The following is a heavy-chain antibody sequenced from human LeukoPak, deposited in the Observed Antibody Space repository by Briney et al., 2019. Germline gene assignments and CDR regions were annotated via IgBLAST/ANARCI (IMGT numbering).Heavy chain of an antibody. CDR2: SKPSGGT. Sequence: GASVKVSCKASGYTFTSYGISWVRQAPGQGLEWMGHSKPSGGTVYAQKFQGRVTMTGDMSTSTVYMELSSLRSEDTAIYYCAREIPSSYCFDSWGQGTPVTVTS. J-gene: IGHJ4*02. V-gene: IGHV1-46*01. D-gene: IGHD2-2*02. CDR1: GYTFTSYG. CDR3: AREIPSSYCFDS.